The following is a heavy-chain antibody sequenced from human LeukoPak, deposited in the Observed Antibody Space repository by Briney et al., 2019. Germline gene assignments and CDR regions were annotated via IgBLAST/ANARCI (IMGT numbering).Heavy chain of an antibody. J-gene: IGHJ4*02. Sequence: SETLSLTCTVSGGSVSSHYWSWIRQPPGKGLEWIGYIYYSGSTNYNPSLTSRVTISVDTSKNQFSLKLTSVTAADTAVYYCARLSCNSGYDLPDYWGQGTLVTVSS. V-gene: IGHV4-59*02. CDR1: GGSVSSHY. CDR2: IYYSGST. CDR3: ARLSCNSGYDLPDY. D-gene: IGHD5-12*01.